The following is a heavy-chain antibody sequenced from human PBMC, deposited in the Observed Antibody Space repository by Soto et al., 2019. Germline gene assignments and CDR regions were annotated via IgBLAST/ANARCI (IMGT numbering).Heavy chain of an antibody. CDR3: GRESGQTWDYEAS. J-gene: IGHJ5*02. Sequence: SETLSLTCTVSGGSISSYRWSWIRQPAGKGLEWIGRLNTYGNTHYNPSLTSRVTVSVDTSRNQFFLTLRSVTAADSAVYHCGRESGQTWDYEASWGQGTSVTVSS. CDR1: GGSISSYR. CDR2: LNTYGNT. D-gene: IGHD1-7*01. V-gene: IGHV4-4*07.